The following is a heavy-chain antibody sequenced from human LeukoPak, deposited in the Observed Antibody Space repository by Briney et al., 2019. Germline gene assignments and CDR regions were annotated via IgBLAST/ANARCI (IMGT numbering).Heavy chain of an antibody. D-gene: IGHD4-17*01. CDR2: IWYDGSNK. CDR3: ARDPRDYGDQPGY. J-gene: IGHJ4*02. CDR1: GFTFSSYG. Sequence: PGRSLRLSCAASGFTFSSYGMHWVRQAPGKGLEWVAVIWYDGSNKYYADSVKGRFTISRDNSKNTLYLQMNSLRAEDTAVYYCARDPRDYGDQPGYWGQGTLVTVSS. V-gene: IGHV3-33*01.